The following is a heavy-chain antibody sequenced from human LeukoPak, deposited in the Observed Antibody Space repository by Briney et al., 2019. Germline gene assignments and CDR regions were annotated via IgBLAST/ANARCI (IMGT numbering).Heavy chain of an antibody. Sequence: SETLSLTCAVYGGSFSGYYWSWIRQPPGKGLEWIGEINHSGSTNYSPSLESRVTISVDTSKNQFSLKLNSVTAADTAVYYCASYGSGNYYDLDYWGQGTLVTVPS. D-gene: IGHD3-10*01. V-gene: IGHV4-34*01. CDR1: GGSFSGYY. J-gene: IGHJ4*02. CDR3: ASYGSGNYYDLDY. CDR2: INHSGST.